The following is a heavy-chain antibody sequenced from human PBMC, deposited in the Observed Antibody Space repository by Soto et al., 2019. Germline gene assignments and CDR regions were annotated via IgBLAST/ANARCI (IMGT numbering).Heavy chain of an antibody. Sequence: GGSLRLSCAVSGFSIDTYSFAWVRQTPAKGLQWVSGISVSGDKTFYIDSVQGRFTISSDISKNTLSLQMHNLRVEDSAIYFCARWDGYADLWGRGTLVTGSS. CDR1: GFSIDTYS. D-gene: IGHD5-12*01. CDR3: ARWDGYADL. CDR2: ISVSGDKT. J-gene: IGHJ4*01. V-gene: IGHV3-23*01.